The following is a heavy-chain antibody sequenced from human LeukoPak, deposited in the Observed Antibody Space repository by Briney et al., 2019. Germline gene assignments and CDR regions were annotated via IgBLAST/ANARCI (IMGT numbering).Heavy chain of an antibody. Sequence: SETLSLTCAVYGGSLRSYYWSWIRQSPGKGLEWIGYIYYSGSTNYNPYLKSRVTISVDTSRNQFSLKLSSVTAADTAVYYCARETSQKGAHYMNVWGKGTTITISS. CDR2: IYYSGST. CDR3: ARETSQKGAHYMNV. V-gene: IGHV4-59*01. CDR1: GGSLRSYY. J-gene: IGHJ6*03. D-gene: IGHD3-16*01.